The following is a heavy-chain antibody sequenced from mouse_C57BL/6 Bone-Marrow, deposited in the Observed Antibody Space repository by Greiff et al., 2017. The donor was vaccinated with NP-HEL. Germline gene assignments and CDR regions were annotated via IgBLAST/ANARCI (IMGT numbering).Heavy chain of an antibody. D-gene: IGHD1-1*01. CDR3: ARGDYYGSSYGAY. CDR2: ISSGGSYT. CDR1: GFTFSSYG. J-gene: IGHJ3*01. Sequence: EVKLMESGGDLVKPGGSLKLSCAASGFTFSSYGMSWVRQTPDKRLEWVATISSGGSYTYYPDSVKGRFTISRDNAKNTLYLQMSSLKSEDTAMYYCARGDYYGSSYGAYWGQGTLVTVSA. V-gene: IGHV5-6*01.